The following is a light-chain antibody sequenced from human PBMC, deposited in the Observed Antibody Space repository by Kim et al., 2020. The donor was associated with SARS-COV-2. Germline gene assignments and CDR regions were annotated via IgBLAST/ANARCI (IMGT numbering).Light chain of an antibody. Sequence: GVTITVTGGTSPGAVTSGHHPYWFQQKPGQAPRTLIYDTSNKHSWTPARFSGSLLGGKGALTLSGAQPEDEAEYYCLLSYSAARPVFGGGTQLTVL. CDR1: PGAVTSGHH. CDR3: LLSYSAARPV. CDR2: DTS. J-gene: IGLJ2*01. V-gene: IGLV7-46*01.